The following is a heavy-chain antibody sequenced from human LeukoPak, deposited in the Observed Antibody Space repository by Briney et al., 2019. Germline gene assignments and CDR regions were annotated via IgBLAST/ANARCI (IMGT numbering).Heavy chain of an antibody. V-gene: IGHV3-53*01. CDR1: GFTVITND. CDR3: ARGVEPLAANTLAF. J-gene: IGHJ4*02. CDR2: LYSDGNT. D-gene: IGHD1-14*01. Sequence: GGSPRLSCAASGFTVITNDMTWVRQAPGKGLEWVSVLYSDGNTKYADSVQGRFTISRDNSKNTLYLEMNSLSPDDTAVYYCARGVEPLAANTLAFWGQGTLVTVSS.